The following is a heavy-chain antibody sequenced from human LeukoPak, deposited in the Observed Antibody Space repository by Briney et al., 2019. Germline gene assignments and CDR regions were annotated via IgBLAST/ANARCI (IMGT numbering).Heavy chain of an antibody. CDR2: INHSGST. V-gene: IGHV4-4*02. D-gene: IGHD3-10*01. CDR3: AHAALWFGEFFDY. J-gene: IGHJ4*02. Sequence: SETLSLTCAVSGGSISSSNWWSWVRQPPGKGLEWIGEINHSGSTNYNPSLKSRVTISVDTSKNQFSLKLSSVTAADTAVYYCAHAALWFGEFFDYWGQGTLVTVSS. CDR1: GGSISSSNW.